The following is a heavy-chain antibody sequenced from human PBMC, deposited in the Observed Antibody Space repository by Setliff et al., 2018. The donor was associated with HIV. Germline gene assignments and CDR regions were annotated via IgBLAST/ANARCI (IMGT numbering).Heavy chain of an antibody. J-gene: IGHJ4*02. CDR2: ISAAGNT. V-gene: IGHV4-4*07. D-gene: IGHD3-16*01. CDR3: ATERWLYQNFDS. CDR1: GGSISSYY. Sequence: PSETLSLTCTVSGGSISSYYWSWIRQPAGKRLEFIGRISAAGNTNYNPSLKSRVTMSVDTSKNQFSLNLNSVTATDTAIYYCATERWLYQNFDSWGQGTQVTVSS.